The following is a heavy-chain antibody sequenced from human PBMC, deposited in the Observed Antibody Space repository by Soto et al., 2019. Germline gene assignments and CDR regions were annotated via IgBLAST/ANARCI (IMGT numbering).Heavy chain of an antibody. CDR3: AKTGFWSDYRVADY. V-gene: IGHV4-39*01. J-gene: IGHJ4*02. CDR1: GGSISSSSSY. CDR2: INYSGST. D-gene: IGHD3-3*01. Sequence: QLQLQESGPGLVKPSETLSLTCTVSGGSISSSSSYWGWIRQPPGKGLEWIGSINYSGSTYYNPSLKSRITISVDTSKNQFSLKLNSVTAADTAVYFCAKTGFWSDYRVADYWGQGTLVTVSS.